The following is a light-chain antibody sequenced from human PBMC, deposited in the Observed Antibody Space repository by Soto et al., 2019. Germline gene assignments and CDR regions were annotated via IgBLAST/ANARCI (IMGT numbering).Light chain of an antibody. CDR2: EVS. V-gene: IGLV2-8*01. CDR1: SSDVGGYNY. J-gene: IGLJ2*01. CDR3: SSYAGNNNKMV. Sequence: QSALTQPPSASGSPGQSVTISCTGTSSDVGGYNYVSWYQQHPGKAPKLMIFEVSKRPSGVPDSFSGSKSGNTASLTVSGLQAEDEADYYCSSYAGNNNKMVFGGGTKVTVL.